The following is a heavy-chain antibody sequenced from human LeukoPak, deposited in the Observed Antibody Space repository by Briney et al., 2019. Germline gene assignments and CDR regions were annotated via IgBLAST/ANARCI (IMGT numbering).Heavy chain of an antibody. V-gene: IGHV4-39*01. D-gene: IGHD3-16*02. CDR1: GGSISSSSYY. J-gene: IGHJ4*02. CDR3: ARQGSYAWGSYRPFDY. Sequence: SETLSLTCTVSGGSISSSSYYWGSIRQPPGKGLEWIGSISYSGSTYYNPSLKSRVTISVDTSKNQFSLKLSSVTAADTAVYYCARQGSYAWGSYRPFDYWGQGTLVTVSS. CDR2: ISYSGST.